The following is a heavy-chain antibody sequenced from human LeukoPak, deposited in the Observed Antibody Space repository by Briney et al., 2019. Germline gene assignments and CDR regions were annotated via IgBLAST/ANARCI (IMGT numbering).Heavy chain of an antibody. J-gene: IGHJ3*02. CDR1: GGSISSYY. D-gene: IGHD5-24*01. CDR3: AREERWLQKRGPYDAFDI. Sequence: SETLSLTCTVSGGSISSYYWSWLRQPPGKGLEWLGYIYYSGSTNYNPSLKSRVTISVDTSKNQFSLKLSSVTAADTAVYYCAREERWLQKRGPYDAFDIWGQGTMVTVSS. CDR2: IYYSGST. V-gene: IGHV4-59*01.